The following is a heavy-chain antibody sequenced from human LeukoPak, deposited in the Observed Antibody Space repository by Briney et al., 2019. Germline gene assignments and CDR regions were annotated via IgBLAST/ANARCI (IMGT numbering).Heavy chain of an antibody. CDR2: IYPGNSDT. CDR1: GYNFTTYW. CDR3: ARTPGIVGFAYMDV. D-gene: IGHD1-26*01. J-gene: IGHJ6*02. V-gene: IGHV5-51*01. Sequence: GESLKSSSKGSGYNFTTYWIGWVRQVPGKDLEWMGIIYPGNSDTRYSPSFQGQVTISADKSISTAYLQWSSLKASDTAMYYCARTPGIVGFAYMDVWGQGTTVTVSS.